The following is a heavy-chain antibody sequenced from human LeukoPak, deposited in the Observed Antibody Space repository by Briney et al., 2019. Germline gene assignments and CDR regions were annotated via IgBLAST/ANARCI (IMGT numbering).Heavy chain of an antibody. D-gene: IGHD4-17*01. Sequence: PGGSLRLSCAASGFTFSSYSMNWVRQAPGKGLEWVAVISYDGSNKYYADSVKGRYTISRDNSKNTLYLQMNSLIAEDTAVYYCARMIASRYGDYVGDAFDIWGQGTMVTVSS. CDR1: GFTFSSYS. CDR2: ISYDGSNK. V-gene: IGHV3-30*03. CDR3: ARMIASRYGDYVGDAFDI. J-gene: IGHJ3*02.